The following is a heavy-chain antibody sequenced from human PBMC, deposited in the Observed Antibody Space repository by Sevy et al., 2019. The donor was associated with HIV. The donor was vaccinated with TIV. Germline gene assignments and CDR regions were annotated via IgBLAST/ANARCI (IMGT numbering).Heavy chain of an antibody. CDR2: IYYSGIT. CDR3: ARYCTRTSPHNWFDP. D-gene: IGHD2-2*01. J-gene: IGHJ5*02. V-gene: IGHV4-30-4*01. Sequence: SETLSLTCSVSGGSISSGDYYWTWMRQSPGKGLGWIGYIYYSGITYYNPSLKSRVIISIDTVKNQFSLKLSSVTAADTAVYYCARYCTRTSPHNWFDPWGQGTLVTVSS. CDR1: GGSISSGDYY.